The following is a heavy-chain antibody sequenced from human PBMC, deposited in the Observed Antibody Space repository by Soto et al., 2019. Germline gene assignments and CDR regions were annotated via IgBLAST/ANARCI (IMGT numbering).Heavy chain of an antibody. CDR3: ARPGSGYYTAFDY. V-gene: IGHV4-34*01. CDR2: INHSGST. D-gene: IGHD3-3*01. Sequence: SETLSLTCAVYGGSFSGYYWSWIRQPPGKGLEWIGEINHSGSTNYNPSLKSRVTISVDTSKNQFSLKLSSVTAADTAVYYCARPGSGYYTAFDYWGQGTLVTVS. J-gene: IGHJ4*02. CDR1: GGSFSGYY.